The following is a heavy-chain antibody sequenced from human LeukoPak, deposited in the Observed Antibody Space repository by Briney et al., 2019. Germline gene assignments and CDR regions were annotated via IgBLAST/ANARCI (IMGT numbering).Heavy chain of an antibody. V-gene: IGHV3-11*04. CDR1: GLTFSDYY. D-gene: IGHD2-8*01. Sequence: GGSLRLSCAASGLTFSDYYMTWIRQAPGKGLEWAAYISNSGNIIYYVDSVKGRFTISRDNAKNSLYLQMNSLRAEDTAVYYCARGSHPPTNWGQGTLVTVSS. CDR2: ISNSGNII. CDR3: ARGSHPPTN. J-gene: IGHJ4*02.